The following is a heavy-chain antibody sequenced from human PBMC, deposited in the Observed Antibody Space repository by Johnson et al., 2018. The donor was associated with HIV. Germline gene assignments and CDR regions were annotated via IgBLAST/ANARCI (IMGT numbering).Heavy chain of an antibody. CDR3: AREEGTDILTRGDAFDI. J-gene: IGHJ3*02. Sequence: QVQLVESGGGLIQPGGSLRLSCAASGFTVSSNYMSWVRQAPGKGLEWVAVISYDGSNKYYADSVKGRFTMSRGNAKKSLYLQMNSLRAEDTAVYYCAREEGTDILTRGDAFDIWGQGTMVTVSS. D-gene: IGHD3-9*01. CDR2: ISYDGSNK. V-gene: IGHV3-30-3*01. CDR1: GFTVSSNY.